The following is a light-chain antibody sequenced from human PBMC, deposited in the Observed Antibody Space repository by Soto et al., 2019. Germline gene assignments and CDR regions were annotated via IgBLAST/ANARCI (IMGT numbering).Light chain of an antibody. Sequence: EIVLTQSPATLSLSPGERATLCCRASQSVTSFLAWYQHKPGQAPRLLIYDASIRAPGIPARFSGSGSGTDFTLTISSLEPEDFALYYCQQRGYWPTFGPGTKVDIK. CDR2: DAS. J-gene: IGKJ3*01. V-gene: IGKV3-11*01. CDR1: QSVTSF. CDR3: QQRGYWPT.